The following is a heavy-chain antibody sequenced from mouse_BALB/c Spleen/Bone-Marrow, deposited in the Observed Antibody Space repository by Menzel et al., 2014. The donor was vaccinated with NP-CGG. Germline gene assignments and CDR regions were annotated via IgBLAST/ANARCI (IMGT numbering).Heavy chain of an antibody. D-gene: IGHD2-12*01. CDR1: GYTFSSYW. CDR2: ILPGSGST. V-gene: IGHV1-9*01. J-gene: IGHJ2*01. Sequence: VKLQESGAELMKPGASVKISCKATGYTFSSYWIEWVKQRPGHGLEWIGEILPGSGSTNYNEKFKGKATFTADTSSNTAYMQLSSLTSEDSAVYYCARREVSYYYDYWGQGTTLTVSS. CDR3: ARREVSYYYDY.